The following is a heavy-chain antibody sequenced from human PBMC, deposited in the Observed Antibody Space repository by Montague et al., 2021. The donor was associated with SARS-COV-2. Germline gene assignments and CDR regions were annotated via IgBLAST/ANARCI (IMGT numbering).Heavy chain of an antibody. J-gene: IGHJ3*02. Sequence: PALVKPTQTLTLTCTFSGFSLSTSGVGVGWIRQPPGKAPEWLALIYWDDDKRYSPSLKSRLTTTKDTSKNQVVLTMTNMDPVDTATYYCAHRRGLLLSDAFDIWGQGTMVTVSS. CDR3: AHRRGLLLSDAFDI. CDR1: GFSLSTSGVG. CDR2: IYWDDDK. D-gene: IGHD1-26*01. V-gene: IGHV2-5*02.